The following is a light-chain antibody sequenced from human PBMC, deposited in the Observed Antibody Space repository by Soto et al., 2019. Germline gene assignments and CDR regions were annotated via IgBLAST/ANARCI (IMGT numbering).Light chain of an antibody. CDR1: SSNIGSNT. CDR2: SNS. CDR3: AAWDDGLNALV. V-gene: IGLV1-44*01. Sequence: QSVLTQPPSASGTPGQTVIISCSGSSSNIGSNTVNWYQQLPGTAPKLLIFSNSQRPSGVPDRFSGSRSGTSASLPITGVQSEDEAHYYCAAWDDGLNALVFGGETKVTVL. J-gene: IGLJ2*01.